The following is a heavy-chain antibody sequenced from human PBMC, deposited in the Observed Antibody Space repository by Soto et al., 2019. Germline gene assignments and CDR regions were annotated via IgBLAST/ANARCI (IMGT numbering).Heavy chain of an antibody. CDR1: GYSFTSYW. CDR2: IDPSDSYT. J-gene: IGHJ6*02. D-gene: IGHD2-21*02. V-gene: IGHV5-10-1*01. Sequence: GESLKISCKGSGYSFTSYWISWVRQMPGKGLEWMGRIDPSDSYTNYSPSFQGHVTISADKSISTAYLQWSSLKASDTAMYYCARREVMVVTAASRYYGMDVWGQGTTVTVS. CDR3: ARREVMVVTAASRYYGMDV.